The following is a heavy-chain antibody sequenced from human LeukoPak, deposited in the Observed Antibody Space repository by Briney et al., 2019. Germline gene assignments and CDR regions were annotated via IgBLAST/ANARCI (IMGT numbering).Heavy chain of an antibody. J-gene: IGHJ4*02. CDR3: AKSPGYMVRGVTYFDY. V-gene: IGHV3-9*01. CDR2: ISWNSGSI. Sequence: PGRSLRLSCAASGFTFDDYAMHWVRQAPGKGLEWVSGISWNSGSIGYADSVKGRFTISRDNAKNSLYLQMNSLRAEDTALYYCAKSPGYMVRGVTYFDYWGQGTLVTVSS. D-gene: IGHD3-10*01. CDR1: GFTFDDYA.